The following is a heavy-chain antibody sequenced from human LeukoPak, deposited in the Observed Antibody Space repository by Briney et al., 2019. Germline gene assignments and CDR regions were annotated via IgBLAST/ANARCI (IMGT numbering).Heavy chain of an antibody. Sequence: GGSLRLSCAPSALTFSSYGIRWVSQAPGNGLDWVAVIWDDGSNKYHPDSVKGRSTISRDNSNNTLYLQMNTLPAQDTAAFHCAKDGYSHIPLYSPCWGQRPLVTLPS. CDR1: ALTFSSYG. V-gene: IGHV3-33*06. D-gene: IGHD5-24*01. J-gene: IGHJ4*02. CDR3: AKDGYSHIPLYSPC. CDR2: IWDDGSNK.